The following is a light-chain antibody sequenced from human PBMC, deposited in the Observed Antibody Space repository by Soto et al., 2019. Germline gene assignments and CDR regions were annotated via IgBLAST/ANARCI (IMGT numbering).Light chain of an antibody. CDR2: DAS. CDR3: QQYNSYSPYT. J-gene: IGKJ2*01. V-gene: IGKV1-33*01. Sequence: DIQMTQSPSSLSASVGDKVTITCQADEDITNYLNWYQQKPGKAPKLLIYDASNLETGVPSRFSGSGSGTEFTLTISSLQPDDFATYYSQQYNSYSPYTFGQGTKLEIK. CDR1: EDITNY.